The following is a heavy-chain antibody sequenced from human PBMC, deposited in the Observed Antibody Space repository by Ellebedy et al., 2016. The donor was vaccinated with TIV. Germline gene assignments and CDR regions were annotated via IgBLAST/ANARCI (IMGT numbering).Heavy chain of an antibody. D-gene: IGHD4-11*01. CDR3: AISDYSNHNWFDP. CDR2: ISSSSSYI. V-gene: IGHV3-21*01. Sequence: GESLKISCAASGFTFSSYSMNWVRQAPGKGLEWVSSISSSSSYIYYADSVKGRFTISRDNAKNSLYLQMNSLRAEDTAVYYCAISDYSNHNWFDPWGQGTLVTVSS. CDR1: GFTFSSYS. J-gene: IGHJ5*02.